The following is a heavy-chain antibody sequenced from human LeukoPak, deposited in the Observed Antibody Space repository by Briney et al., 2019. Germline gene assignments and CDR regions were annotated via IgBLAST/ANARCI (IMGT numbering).Heavy chain of an antibody. CDR3: ASPAYGDYNAFDI. CDR1: GFTFSSYA. CDR2: ISGSGGST. Sequence: PGGSLRLSCAASGFTFSSYAMSWVRQAPGKGLEWVSAISGSGGSTYYADSVKGRFTISRDNSKNTLCLQMNSLRAEDTAVYYCASPAYGDYNAFDIWGQGTMVTVSS. J-gene: IGHJ3*02. D-gene: IGHD4-17*01. V-gene: IGHV3-23*01.